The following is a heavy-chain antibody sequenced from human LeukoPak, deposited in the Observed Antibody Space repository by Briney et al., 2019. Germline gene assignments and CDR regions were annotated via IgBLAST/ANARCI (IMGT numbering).Heavy chain of an antibody. CDR3: ARARVYYYDSSGFDY. V-gene: IGHV1-69*05. Sequence: ASVKVSCKASGGTFSSYAISWVRQAPGQGLEWMGGIIPIFGTANYAQKFQGRVTITTDESTGTAYMELSSLRSEDTAVYYCARARVYYYDSSGFDYWGQGTLVTVSS. J-gene: IGHJ4*02. CDR2: IIPIFGTA. CDR1: GGTFSSYA. D-gene: IGHD3-22*01.